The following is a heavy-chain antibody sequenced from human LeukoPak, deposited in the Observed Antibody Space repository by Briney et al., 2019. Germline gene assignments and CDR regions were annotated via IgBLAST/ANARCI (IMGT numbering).Heavy chain of an antibody. V-gene: IGHV4-59*01. CDR1: GGAISSYY. CDR2: IYYSGST. CDR3: ARDSSYSSSWGDWYFDL. D-gene: IGHD6-13*01. Sequence: SETLSLTCTVSGGAISSYYWSWIRQPPGKGLEWIGYIYYSGSTNYNPSLKSRVTISVDTSKNQFSLKLSSVTAADTAVYYCARDSSYSSSWGDWYFDLWGRGTLVTVSS. J-gene: IGHJ2*01.